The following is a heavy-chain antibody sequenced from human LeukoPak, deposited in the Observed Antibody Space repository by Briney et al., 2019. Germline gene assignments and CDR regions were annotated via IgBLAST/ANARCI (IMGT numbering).Heavy chain of an antibody. CDR2: ISPNGGND. Sequence: GGSLRLSYAVSGFTFQAFPMHWVRQAPGKGLEWVALISPNGGNDYYVDSVKGRFTISRDNSENTLYLQMTGLRPEDTAVYYCARVSRYHPNWGQGTLVTVSS. D-gene: IGHD3-16*02. J-gene: IGHJ4*02. V-gene: IGHV3-30-3*01. CDR1: GFTFQAFP. CDR3: ARVSRYHPN.